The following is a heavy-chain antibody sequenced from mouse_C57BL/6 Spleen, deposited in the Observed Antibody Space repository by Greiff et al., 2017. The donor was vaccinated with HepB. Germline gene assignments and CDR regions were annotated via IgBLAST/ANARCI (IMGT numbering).Heavy chain of an antibody. CDR1: GFSLSTSGMG. D-gene: IGHD2-4*01. Sequence: QVTLKESGPGILQSSQTLSLTCSFSGFSLSTSGMGVSWIRQPSGKGLEWLAHIYWDDDKRYNPSLKSRLTISKDTSRNQVFLKITSVDTADTATYYCARIYDYDGPYFDYWGQGTTLTVSS. CDR3: ARIYDYDGPYFDY. J-gene: IGHJ2*01. CDR2: IYWDDDK. V-gene: IGHV8-12*01.